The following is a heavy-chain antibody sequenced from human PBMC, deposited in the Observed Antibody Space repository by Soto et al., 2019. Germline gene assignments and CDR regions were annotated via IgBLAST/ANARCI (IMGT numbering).Heavy chain of an antibody. Sequence: GGSLRLSCAASGFTFSSYSMNWVRQAPGKGLEWVSSISSSSSYIYYADSVKGRFTISRDNAKNSPYLQMNSLRAEDTAVYYCARSPSMTTVSLDYWGQGTLVTVS. CDR2: ISSSSSYI. D-gene: IGHD4-17*01. CDR3: ARSPSMTTVSLDY. CDR1: GFTFSSYS. V-gene: IGHV3-21*01. J-gene: IGHJ4*02.